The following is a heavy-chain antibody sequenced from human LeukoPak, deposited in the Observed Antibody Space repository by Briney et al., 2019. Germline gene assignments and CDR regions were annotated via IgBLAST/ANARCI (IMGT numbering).Heavy chain of an antibody. CDR2: ISGGGGTI. CDR1: GFPFSNFA. J-gene: IGHJ4*02. Sequence: GGSLRLSCAASGFPFSNFAMSWVRQAPGKGLEWVSAISGGGGTIYYADSVRGRFTVSRDSSKNTLYLQMSSLRAEDTAVYYCAKSVLDTTYFDYWGQGTLVTVSS. CDR3: AKSVLDTTYFDY. D-gene: IGHD5-18*01. V-gene: IGHV3-23*01.